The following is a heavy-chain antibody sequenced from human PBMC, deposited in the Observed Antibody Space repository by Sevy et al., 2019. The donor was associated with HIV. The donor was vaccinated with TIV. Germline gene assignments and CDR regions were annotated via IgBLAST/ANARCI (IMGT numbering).Heavy chain of an antibody. J-gene: IGHJ4*02. Sequence: GGSLRLSCAAFEFTFSNVWMSWIRQAPGKGLEWVGCIKSKIDGGTTDYAAPVKGRFTISRDDSKNTLYLQMSSLKIEDTAVYYCTTEPERLGYCSGGSCSGYWGQRTQVTVSS. CDR3: TTEPERLGYCSGGSCSGY. CDR1: EFTFSNVW. V-gene: IGHV3-15*01. CDR2: IKSKIDGGTT. D-gene: IGHD2-15*01.